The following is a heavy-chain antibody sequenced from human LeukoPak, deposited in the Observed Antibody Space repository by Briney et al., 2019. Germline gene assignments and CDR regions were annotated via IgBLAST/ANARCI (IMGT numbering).Heavy chain of an antibody. V-gene: IGHV5-51*01. Sequence: GESLQISCQGSGYSFTTYWIGWVRQLPGKGLEWMGIIYPGDSDTRYSPSFQGQVTISADKSISTAYLQWSSLKASDTAMYYCARTYCGGDCYYSYFDYWGQGTLVTVSS. CDR3: ARTYCGGDCYYSYFDY. D-gene: IGHD2-21*02. CDR1: GYSFTTYW. J-gene: IGHJ4*02. CDR2: IYPGDSDT.